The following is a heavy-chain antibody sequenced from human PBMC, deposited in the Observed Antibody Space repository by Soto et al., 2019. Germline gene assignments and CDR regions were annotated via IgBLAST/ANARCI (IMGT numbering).Heavy chain of an antibody. D-gene: IGHD3-3*01. CDR3: ARDRTSSFWTPRGYYFDY. J-gene: IGHJ4*02. Sequence: GASVKVSGKASGGTFSSYAISWVRQAPGQGLEWMGGIIPIFGTANYAQKFQGRVTITADKSTSTAYMELSSLRSEDTAVYYCARDRTSSFWTPRGYYFDYWGQGTLVTVSS. CDR1: GGTFSSYA. CDR2: IIPIFGTA. V-gene: IGHV1-69*06.